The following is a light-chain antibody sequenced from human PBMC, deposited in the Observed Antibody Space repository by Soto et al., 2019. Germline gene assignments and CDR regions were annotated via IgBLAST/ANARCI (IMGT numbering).Light chain of an antibody. CDR2: EVT. Sequence: LTQPASVSGSPGQSITISCTGTSSDVGGYNYVSWYQQHPGKAPKLMIYEVTNRPSGVSDRFSGSKSGHTASLTISGLQSEDEAGYFCTSYTSSSTLDVFGTGTKVTVL. CDR1: SSDVGGYNY. J-gene: IGLJ1*01. V-gene: IGLV2-14*01. CDR3: TSYTSSSTLDV.